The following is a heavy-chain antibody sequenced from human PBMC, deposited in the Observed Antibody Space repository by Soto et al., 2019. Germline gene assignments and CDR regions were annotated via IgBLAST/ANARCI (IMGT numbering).Heavy chain of an antibody. J-gene: IGHJ5*02. CDR2: IDSSGEK. V-gene: IGHV2-26*01. Sequence: QVTLKESGPVLVKPTEPLTLRCTVSGLSITDSEMGVSWIRQPPGQPLEWLAHIDSSGEKSYRTFLKSRLAISKDTSKSPIVLTMTSMDPADTATYYCARRHLAVAVSPWFDPWGQGIPVTVSS. CDR1: GLSITDSEMG. D-gene: IGHD6-19*01. CDR3: ARRHLAVAVSPWFDP.